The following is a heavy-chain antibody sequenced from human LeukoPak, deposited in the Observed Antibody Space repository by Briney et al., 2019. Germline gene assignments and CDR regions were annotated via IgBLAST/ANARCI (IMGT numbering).Heavy chain of an antibody. CDR1: GYTFISYG. CDR3: ASWARYYYDSSGSPLDAFDI. CDR2: ISVYNGNT. V-gene: IGHV1-18*01. Sequence: ASVKVSCKASGYTFISYGISWVRQAPGQGLEWMGWISVYNGNTNYAQKFQGRVTITADESTSTAYMELSSLRSEDTAVYYCASWARYYYDSSGSPLDAFDIWGQGTMVTVSS. D-gene: IGHD3-22*01. J-gene: IGHJ3*02.